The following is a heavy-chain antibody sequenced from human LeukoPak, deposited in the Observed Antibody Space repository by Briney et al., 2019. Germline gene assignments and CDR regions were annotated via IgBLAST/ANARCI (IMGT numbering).Heavy chain of an antibody. CDR3: ARDPPPRHYGTAGGFDY. CDR2: IYTSGRT. CDR1: GGSISSGSYY. D-gene: IGHD3-10*01. Sequence: SETLSLTCTVSGGSISSGSYYWSWIRQPAGKGLEWIGRIYTSGRTNYNPSLKTRATISVDTSKNQFSLKLSSVTAADTAVDYCARDPPPRHYGTAGGFDYWGQGTLVTVSS. V-gene: IGHV4-61*02. J-gene: IGHJ4*02.